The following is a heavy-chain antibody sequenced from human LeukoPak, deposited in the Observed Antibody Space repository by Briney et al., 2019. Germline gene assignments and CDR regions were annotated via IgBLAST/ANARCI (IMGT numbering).Heavy chain of an antibody. CDR1: RGTFSTYA. CDR3: ARMKGYAYSDY. D-gene: IGHD3-16*01. V-gene: IGHV1-69*05. J-gene: IGHJ4*02. CDR2: FIPFYGAT. Sequence: SVKVSCKASRGTFSTYAINWVRQAPGQGLEWMGGFIPFYGATNYAQRFQDRVSITTDDSKSTAFLEVSSLRSEDTAVYYCARMKGYAYSDYWGQGTLVTVSS.